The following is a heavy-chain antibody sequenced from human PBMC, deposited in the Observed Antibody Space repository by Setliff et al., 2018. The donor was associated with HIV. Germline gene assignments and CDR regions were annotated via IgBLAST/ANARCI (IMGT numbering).Heavy chain of an antibody. CDR3: ASRVYYYDSSGYLREEGFDP. D-gene: IGHD3-22*01. CDR2: IYYSGST. CDR1: GGSISNSRYY. V-gene: IGHV4-39*01. J-gene: IGHJ5*02. Sequence: SETLSLTCTVSGGSISNSRYYWSWIRQPPGKGLGWIGSIYYSGSTYYNPSLKSRVTISVDTSKNQFSLKLSSVTAADAAVYYCASRVYYYDSSGYLREEGFDPWGQGTLVTVSS.